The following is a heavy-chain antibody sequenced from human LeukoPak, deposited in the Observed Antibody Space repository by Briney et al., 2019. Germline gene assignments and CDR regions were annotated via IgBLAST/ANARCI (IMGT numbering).Heavy chain of an antibody. J-gene: IGHJ5*02. Sequence: GASVKVSCKASGYTLMSYAISWVRQAPGQGVEWMGWISADNGNTDYAQRFQGRVTMTTETSTSTAYMEMRSLRSDDTAADYCATLCSIGWGLHDWFDPWGQGTLVTVSS. CDR3: ATLCSIGWGLHDWFDP. V-gene: IGHV1-18*01. CDR2: ISADNGNT. D-gene: IGHD2-2*01. CDR1: GYTLMSYA.